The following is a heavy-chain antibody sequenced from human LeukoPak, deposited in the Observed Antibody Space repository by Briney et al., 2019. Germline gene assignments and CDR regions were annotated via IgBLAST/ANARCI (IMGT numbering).Heavy chain of an antibody. CDR3: ARGPNYSSGWYKYYFDY. Sequence: PGGSLRLSCAASGFTFSSYWMSWVRQAPGKGLGWVANIKQDGSEKYYVDSVKGRFTISRGNAKNSLYLQMNSLRAEDTAVYYCARGPNYSSGWYKYYFDYWGQGTLVTVSS. D-gene: IGHD6-19*01. J-gene: IGHJ4*02. CDR2: IKQDGSEK. V-gene: IGHV3-7*01. CDR1: GFTFSSYW.